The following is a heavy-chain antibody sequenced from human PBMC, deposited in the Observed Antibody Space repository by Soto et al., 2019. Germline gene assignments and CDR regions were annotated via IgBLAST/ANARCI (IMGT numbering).Heavy chain of an antibody. D-gene: IGHD3-9*01. CDR3: ARRETRYSETYNWFDP. Sequence: SETLSLTCTVSGGSISSYYWSWIRQPPGKGLEWIGYIYYSGSTNYNPSLKSRVTISVDTSKNQFSLKLSSVTAADTAVYYCARRETRYSETYNWFDPWGQGTLVTVS. CDR2: IYYSGST. V-gene: IGHV4-59*08. CDR1: GGSISSYY. J-gene: IGHJ5*02.